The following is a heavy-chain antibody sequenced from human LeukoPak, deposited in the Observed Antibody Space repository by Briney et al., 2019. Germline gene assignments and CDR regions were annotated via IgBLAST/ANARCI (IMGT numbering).Heavy chain of an antibody. CDR2: ISSSSSYI. CDR1: GFTFSSYS. V-gene: IGHV3-21*01. D-gene: IGHD5-12*01. J-gene: IGHJ4*02. Sequence: PGGSLRLSCAASGFTFSSYSMNWVRQAPGKGLEWVSSISSSSSYIYYADSVKGRFTISRDNAKNSLYLQMNSLRAEDTAVYYCARILVATDYFDYWGQGTLVTVSS. CDR3: ARILVATDYFDY.